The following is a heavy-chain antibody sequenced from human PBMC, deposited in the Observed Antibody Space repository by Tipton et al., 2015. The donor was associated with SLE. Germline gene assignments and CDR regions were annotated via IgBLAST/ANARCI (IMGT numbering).Heavy chain of an antibody. CDR3: ARAWVTAAGFWFDP. V-gene: IGHV4-34*01. D-gene: IGHD6-13*01. Sequence: LRFSCAASGFTFSSYSMNWVRQAPGKGLEWIGEINHSGSTNYNPSLKSRVTISVDTSKNQFHLKLSSVTAADTAVYFCARAWVTAAGFWFDPWGQGTLVTVSS. CDR2: INHSGST. CDR1: GFTFSSYS. J-gene: IGHJ5*02.